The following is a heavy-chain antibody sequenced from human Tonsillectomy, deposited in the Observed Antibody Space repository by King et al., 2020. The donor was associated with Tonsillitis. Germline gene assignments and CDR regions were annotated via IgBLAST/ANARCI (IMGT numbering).Heavy chain of an antibody. J-gene: IGHJ4*02. CDR3: ARDGGVTGTTDY. D-gene: IGHD1-14*01. V-gene: IGHV1-69*09. CDR2: IIPILGIT. Sequence: QLVQSGAEVKKPGSSVKVSCKASGGTFSSYAISWVRQAPGQGLEWMGRIIPILGITNYAQKFQGRVTITADKSTSTAYMELSSLRSEDTAVYYCARDGGVTGTTDYWGQGTLVTVCS. CDR1: GGTFSSYA.